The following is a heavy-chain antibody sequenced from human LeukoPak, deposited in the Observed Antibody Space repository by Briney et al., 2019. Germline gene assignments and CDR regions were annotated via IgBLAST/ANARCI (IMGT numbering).Heavy chain of an antibody. CDR3: ARTSGSYREAFDI. J-gene: IGHJ3*02. D-gene: IGHD1-26*01. CDR2: ISSSSSTI. V-gene: IGHV3-48*01. CDR1: GFTFSSYS. Sequence: GGSLRLSCAPSGFTFSSYSMNWVRQAPGKGLKWVSYISSSSSTIYYADSVKGRFTISRDNAKNSLYLQMNSLRAEDTAVYYCARTSGSYREAFDIWGQGTMVTVSS.